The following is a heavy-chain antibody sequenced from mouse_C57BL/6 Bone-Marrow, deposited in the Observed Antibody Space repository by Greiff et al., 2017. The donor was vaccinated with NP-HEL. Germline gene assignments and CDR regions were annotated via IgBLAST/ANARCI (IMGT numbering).Heavy chain of an antibody. Sequence: EVMLVESGGDLVKPGGSLKLSCAASGFTFSSYGMSWVRQTPDKRLEWVATISSGGSYTYYPDSVKGRFTISRDNAKNTLYLQMSSLKSEDTAMYYCARTLITTVHWYFDVWGKGTTVTVSS. CDR3: ARTLITTVHWYFDV. CDR2: ISSGGSYT. D-gene: IGHD1-1*01. V-gene: IGHV5-6*01. J-gene: IGHJ1*03. CDR1: GFTFSSYG.